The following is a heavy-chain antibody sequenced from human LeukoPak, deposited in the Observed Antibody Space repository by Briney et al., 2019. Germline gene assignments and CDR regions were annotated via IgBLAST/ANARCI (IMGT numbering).Heavy chain of an antibody. Sequence: ASVKVSCKASGGTFSSYTISRVRQAPGQGLEWMGRIIPILGIANYAQKFQGRVTITADKSTSTAYMELSSLRSEDTAVYYCAGVKYQLLTPFDPWGQGTLVTVSS. CDR2: IIPILGIA. CDR3: AGVKYQLLTPFDP. D-gene: IGHD2-2*01. CDR1: GGTFSSYT. V-gene: IGHV1-69*02. J-gene: IGHJ5*02.